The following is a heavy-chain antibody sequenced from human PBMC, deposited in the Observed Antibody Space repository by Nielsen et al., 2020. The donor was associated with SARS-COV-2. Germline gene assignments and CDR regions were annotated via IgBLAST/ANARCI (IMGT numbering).Heavy chain of an antibody. J-gene: IGHJ5*02. CDR2: IIPIFGTA. Sequence: WVRQAPGQGLEWMGGIIPIFGTANYAQKFQGRVTMTRDTSISTAYMELSRLRSDDTAVYYCARDLLGAAYYDILTGYSDWFDPWGQGTLVTVSS. CDR3: ARDLLGAAYYDILTGYSDWFDP. D-gene: IGHD3-9*01. V-gene: IGHV1-2*02.